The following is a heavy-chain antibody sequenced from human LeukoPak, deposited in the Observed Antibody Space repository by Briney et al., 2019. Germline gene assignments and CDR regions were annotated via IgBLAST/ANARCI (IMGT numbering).Heavy chain of an antibody. CDR2: ISYDGSNK. D-gene: IGHD2-2*01. J-gene: IGHJ4*02. V-gene: IGHV3-30*18. Sequence: GRSLRLSCAASGFTFSSYGMHWVRQAPGKGLEWVAVISYDGSNKYYADSVKGRFTISRDNSKNTLYLQMNSLRAEDTAVYYCAKVPLGSYCSSTSCRDYWGQGTLVTVSS. CDR1: GFTFSSYG. CDR3: AKVPLGSYCSSTSCRDY.